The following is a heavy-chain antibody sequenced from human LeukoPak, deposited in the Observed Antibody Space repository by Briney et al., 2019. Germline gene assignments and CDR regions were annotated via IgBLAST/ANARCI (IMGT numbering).Heavy chain of an antibody. CDR3: ARTGSDKTYGSVPG. D-gene: IGHD2-15*01. Sequence: GESLQISCKGSRCSFTSYWIGWVRQMPGKGLEWMGIIYPGDSDTRYSPSFQGQVTISADKSISTTYLQWSSLKASDTAIYYCARTGSDKTYGSVPGGGQGTPVTVSS. J-gene: IGHJ1*01. CDR2: IYPGDSDT. CDR1: RCSFTSYW. V-gene: IGHV5-51*01.